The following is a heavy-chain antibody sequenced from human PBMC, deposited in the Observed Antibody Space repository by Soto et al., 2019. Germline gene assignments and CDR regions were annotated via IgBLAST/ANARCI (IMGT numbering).Heavy chain of an antibody. J-gene: IGHJ4*02. V-gene: IGHV1-2*02. CDR1: GYTFTGYY. CDR3: ARDRASGYYDSSGYYGGVQSYFDS. CDR2: INPNSGGT. D-gene: IGHD3-22*01. Sequence: ASVKVSCKASGYTFTGYYITWVRQAPGQGLDWVGWINPNSGGTNYAQKFQGRVTMTRDTSISTAYMELTGLRSDDTAVYYCARDRASGYYDSSGYYGGVQSYFDSWGQGSLVTVSS.